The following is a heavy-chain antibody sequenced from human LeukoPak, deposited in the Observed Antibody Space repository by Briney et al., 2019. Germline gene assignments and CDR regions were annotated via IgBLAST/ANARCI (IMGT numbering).Heavy chain of an antibody. Sequence: PSETLSLTCTVSGGSISYYYWSWIRQPPGKGLEWIGYIYTGGNTKYNPSLNSRVTISVDTSKHQFSLKLSSVTAADTAVYYCVRGGYSSGPEEGYYYYYMDVWGKGTTVTVSS. D-gene: IGHD6-19*01. CDR1: GGSISYYY. CDR2: IYTGGNT. V-gene: IGHV4-4*09. CDR3: VRGGYSSGPEEGYYYYYMDV. J-gene: IGHJ6*03.